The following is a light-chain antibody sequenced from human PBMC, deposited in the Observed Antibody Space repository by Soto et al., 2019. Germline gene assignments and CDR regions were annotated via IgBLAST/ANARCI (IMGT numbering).Light chain of an antibody. Sequence: DIQMTQSPSTLSASVGDRVTITCRASQSISSWLAWYQQKPGKAPKLLIYDASSLESGVPSRFSGIESGTRFTLTISGLQPDDFATYYCQQYKTYSGTFGQGTKVDI. V-gene: IGKV1-5*01. CDR2: DAS. CDR3: QQYKTYSGT. CDR1: QSISSW. J-gene: IGKJ1*01.